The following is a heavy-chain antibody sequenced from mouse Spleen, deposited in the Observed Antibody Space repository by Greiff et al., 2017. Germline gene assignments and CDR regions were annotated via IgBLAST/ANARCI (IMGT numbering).Heavy chain of an antibody. J-gene: IGHJ2*01. CDR3: ARSPYGNYYFDY. Sequence: EVKVEESGGGLVQPGGSLSLSCAASGFTFTDYYMSWVRQPPGKALEWLGFIRNKANGYTTEYSASVKGRFTISRDNSQSILYLQMNALRAEDSATYYCARSPYGNYYFDYWGQGTTLTVSS. D-gene: IGHD2-1*01. V-gene: IGHV7-3*01. CDR1: GFTFTDYY. CDR2: IRNKANGYTT.